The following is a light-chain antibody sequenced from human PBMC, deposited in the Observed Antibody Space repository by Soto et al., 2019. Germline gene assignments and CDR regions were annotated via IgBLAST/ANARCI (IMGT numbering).Light chain of an antibody. CDR1: QGISTY. CDR2: AAS. CDR3: QHSTTWT. J-gene: IGKJ1*01. V-gene: IGKV1-39*01. Sequence: DITMTQSPSSLSASVGDRVTITCRASQGISTYLNWYQQKPGKAPKLLIYAASSLQSGVPSRFSGSGSETDFTLTISSLQPEDFATYSCQHSTTWTFGQGTKVDI.